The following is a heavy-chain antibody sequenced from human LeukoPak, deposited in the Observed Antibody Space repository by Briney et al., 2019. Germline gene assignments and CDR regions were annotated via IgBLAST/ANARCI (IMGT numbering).Heavy chain of an antibody. Sequence: GGSLRLSCVASGFTFSDYYMTWIRQAPGKGLEWLSYISSSGDTMYYADSVKGRFTISRDNAKHSLYLQMNSLRAEDTALYYCARDDCSGGTCYPDPWGQGTLVIVSS. CDR3: ARDDCSGGTCYPDP. CDR2: ISSSGDTM. J-gene: IGHJ5*02. D-gene: IGHD2-15*01. V-gene: IGHV3-11*01. CDR1: GFTFSDYY.